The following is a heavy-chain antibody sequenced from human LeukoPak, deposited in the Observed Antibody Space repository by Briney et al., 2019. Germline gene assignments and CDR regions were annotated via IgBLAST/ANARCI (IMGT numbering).Heavy chain of an antibody. V-gene: IGHV3-74*01. CDR3: AREEAFDI. CDR1: EFTFSNYW. Sequence: GGSLRLSCTTSEFTFSNYWMHWVRQLPGKGLVWVSRIDSDGTTTDYADSVKGRFTISRDNAENTLYLQMNSLRAEDTAVYYCAREEAFDIWGQGTMVTVSS. CDR2: IDSDGTTT. J-gene: IGHJ3*02.